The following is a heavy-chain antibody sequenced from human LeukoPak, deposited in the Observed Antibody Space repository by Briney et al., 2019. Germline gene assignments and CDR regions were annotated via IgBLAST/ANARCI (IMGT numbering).Heavy chain of an antibody. D-gene: IGHD5-24*01. J-gene: IGHJ4*02. Sequence: SETLSLTCTVSGGSISSGSYYWSWIRQPAGKGLEWIGRIYTSGSTNYNPSLKSRVTISVDTSKNQFSLKLSSVTAADTAVYYCARGDGYKDFDYWGQGTLDTVSS. CDR2: IYTSGST. CDR3: ARGDGYKDFDY. V-gene: IGHV4-61*02. CDR1: GGSISSGSYY.